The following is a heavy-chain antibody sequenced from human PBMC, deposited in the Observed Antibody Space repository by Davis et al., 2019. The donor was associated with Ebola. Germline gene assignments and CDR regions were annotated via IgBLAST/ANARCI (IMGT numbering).Heavy chain of an antibody. CDR3: ARGGYSYGYLYYYYGMDV. CDR2: IHYSGST. D-gene: IGHD5-18*01. Sequence: MPSETLSLTCNVSGGSISSHYWTWIRQPPGKGLEWIGHIHYSGSTHYNPSLKSRVTISVDTSKNQFSLKLSSVTAADTAVYYCARGGYSYGYLYYYYGMDVWGKGTTVTVSS. CDR1: GGSISSHY. J-gene: IGHJ6*04. V-gene: IGHV4-59*11.